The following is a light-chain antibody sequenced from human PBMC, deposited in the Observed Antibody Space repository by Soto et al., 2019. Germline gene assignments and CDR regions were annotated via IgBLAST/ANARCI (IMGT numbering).Light chain of an antibody. CDR2: DVT. CDR3: CSYTTSNTLV. CDR1: SSDVGGYNF. V-gene: IGLV2-14*01. J-gene: IGLJ2*01. Sequence: QSALIQPASVSGSPGQSITISCTGTSSDVGGYNFVSWYQRHPGKAPKLMIYDVTNRPSGVSNRFSGPKSGNTASLTISGLQAEDEADYYCCSYTTSNTLVFGGGTKLTVL.